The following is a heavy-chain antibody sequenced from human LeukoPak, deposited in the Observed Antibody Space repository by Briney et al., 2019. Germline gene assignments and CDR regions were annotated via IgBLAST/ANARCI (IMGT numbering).Heavy chain of an antibody. CDR2: INHSGST. J-gene: IGHJ4*02. V-gene: IGHV4-34*01. CDR3: ARAMDTEPNWNLYYFDY. Sequence: PSETLSVTCAVYGGSFSGYYWSWIRQPPGNGLEWIGEINHSGSTNYNPSLKSRVTISVDTSKNQFSLKLSSVTAADTAVYYCARAMDTEPNWNLYYFDYWGQGTLVTVSS. D-gene: IGHD1-7*01. CDR1: GGSFSGYY.